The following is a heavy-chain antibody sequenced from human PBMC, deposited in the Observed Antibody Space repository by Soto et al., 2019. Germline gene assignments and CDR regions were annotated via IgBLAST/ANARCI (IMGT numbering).Heavy chain of an antibody. CDR3: ARVMTTVTNNWFDP. V-gene: IGHV1-18*01. D-gene: IGHD4-17*01. Sequence: ASVKVSCTASGGTFSSYAISWVRQAPGQGLEWMGWISAYNGTTNYAQKLQGRVTMTTDTSTSTAYMELRSLRSDDTAVYYCARVMTTVTNNWFDPWGQGTLVTVSS. J-gene: IGHJ5*02. CDR1: GGTFSSYA. CDR2: ISAYNGTT.